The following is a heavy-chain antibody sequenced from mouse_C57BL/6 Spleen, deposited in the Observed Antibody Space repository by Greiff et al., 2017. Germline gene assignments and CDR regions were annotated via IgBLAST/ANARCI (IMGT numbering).Heavy chain of an antibody. J-gene: IGHJ3*01. D-gene: IGHD4-1*01. Sequence: QVQLQQPGAELVKPGASVKMSCKASGYTFTSYWITWVKQRPGQGLEWIGDIYPGSGSTNYNEKFKSKATLTVDTSSSTAYMQLSSLTSEDSAVYYCARVEGKLAAWFAYWGQGTLVTVSA. CDR2: IYPGSGST. CDR3: ARVEGKLAAWFAY. V-gene: IGHV1-55*01. CDR1: GYTFTSYW.